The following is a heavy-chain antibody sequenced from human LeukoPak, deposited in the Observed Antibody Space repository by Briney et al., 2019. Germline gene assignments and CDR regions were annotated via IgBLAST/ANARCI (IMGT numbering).Heavy chain of an antibody. J-gene: IGHJ4*02. V-gene: IGHV4-59*08. CDR3: ARRDSSGYYVY. Sequence: KPSETLSLTCTVSGGSISSYYWSWIRQPPGKGLEWIGYIYYSGSTNYNPSLKSRVTISVDKSKNQFSLKLNSVTAADTAVYYCARRDSSGYYVYWGQGTLVTVSS. D-gene: IGHD3-22*01. CDR2: IYYSGST. CDR1: GGSISSYY.